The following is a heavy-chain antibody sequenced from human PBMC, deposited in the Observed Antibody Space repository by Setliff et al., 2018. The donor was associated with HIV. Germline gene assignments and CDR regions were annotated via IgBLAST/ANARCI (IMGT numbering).Heavy chain of an antibody. CDR1: GGSINNYY. V-gene: IGHV4-59*01. CDR2: IYYIGST. Sequence: PSETLSLTCTVSGGSINNYYWSWVRQTPGKGLEWIGQIYYIGSTNYNPSLKSRVMISVDTSKNQFSLRLSSVAAADTAAYYCARVSSGDYYSEHYFYMDVWGKGTMVTVSS. D-gene: IGHD1-26*01. CDR3: ARVSSGDYYSEHYFYMDV. J-gene: IGHJ6*03.